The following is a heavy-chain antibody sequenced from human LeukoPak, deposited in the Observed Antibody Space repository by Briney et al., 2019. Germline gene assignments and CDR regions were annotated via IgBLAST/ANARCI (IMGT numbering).Heavy chain of an antibody. V-gene: IGHV3-23*01. CDR2: INNSGTIT. J-gene: IGHJ4*02. CDR3: AKGGIYADCDY. Sequence: PGGSLRLSCAASGFTFSSYAMSWVRQAPGKGLEWVSSINNSGTITYYADSVKGRFTISRDNSKNTVYLQMNSLRAEDTAEYYCAKGGIYADCDYWGQGTLVTVPS. D-gene: IGHD3-16*01. CDR1: GFTFSSYA.